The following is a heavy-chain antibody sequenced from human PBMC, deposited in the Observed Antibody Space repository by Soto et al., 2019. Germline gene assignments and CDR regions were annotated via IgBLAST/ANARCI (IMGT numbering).Heavy chain of an antibody. Sequence: ASVNVSCKASGYIFTSYYIHWVRQAPGQGLEWMGWINPFDGSRMFAQSFQGRVTISRDMSTSTAYMELSSLRTADTAVYYCARVPSPWGQGTLVTVSS. CDR2: INPFDGSR. CDR3: ARVPSP. V-gene: IGHV1-46*01. J-gene: IGHJ5*02. CDR1: GYIFTSYY.